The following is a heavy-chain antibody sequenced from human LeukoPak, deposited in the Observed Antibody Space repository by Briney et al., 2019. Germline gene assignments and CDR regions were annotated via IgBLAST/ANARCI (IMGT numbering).Heavy chain of an antibody. V-gene: IGHV4-30-4*08. D-gene: IGHD6-6*01. J-gene: IGHJ4*02. CDR3: ARETHEYSSSYTDYSDY. CDR2: NYYSGST. Sequence: SQTLSLTCTVSGGSISSGDYYWSWIRQPPGKGLERIGYNYYSGSTYYNPSLKSRVTISVDTSKNQFSLKLSSVTAADTAVYYCARETHEYSSSYTDYSDYWGQGTLVTVSS. CDR1: GGSISSGDYY.